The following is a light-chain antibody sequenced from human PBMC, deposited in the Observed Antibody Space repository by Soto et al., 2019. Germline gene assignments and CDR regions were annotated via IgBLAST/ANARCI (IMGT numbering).Light chain of an antibody. CDR3: QQYNSFWT. CDR1: QSITNW. V-gene: IGKV1-5*03. Sequence: IQMTQSPSTLSASVGTRVAITCRASQSITNWLAWYQQKPGKAPKLLIYKASSLESGVPSRFSGSGSGTEFTLTISSLQPDDFATYYCQQYNSFWTFGQGTKVDIK. CDR2: KAS. J-gene: IGKJ1*01.